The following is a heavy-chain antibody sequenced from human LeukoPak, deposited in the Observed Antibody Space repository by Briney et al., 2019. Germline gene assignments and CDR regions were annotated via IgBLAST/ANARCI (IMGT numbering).Heavy chain of an antibody. CDR1: GFTFSLYA. CDR2: INDDSSYI. Sequence: GGSLRLSCAASGFTFSLYAMNWVRQAPGKGLEWVSYINDDSSYIHYAGSVRGRFTISRDDARKTLYLQLSSLRVEDTAVYCARDTFQPGLIDSWGQGTLVTVSS. J-gene: IGHJ4*02. V-gene: IGHV3-21*05. D-gene: IGHD2-2*01. CDR3: ARDTFQPGLIDS.